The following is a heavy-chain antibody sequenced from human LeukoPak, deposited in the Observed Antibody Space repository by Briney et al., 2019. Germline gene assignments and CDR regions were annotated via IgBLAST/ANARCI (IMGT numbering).Heavy chain of an antibody. D-gene: IGHD2-2*01. CDR2: ISHTGST. V-gene: IGHV4-61*01. Sequence: KPSETLSLTCTVSGGSVFSGSHYWSWIRQPPGKGLEWIGYISHTGSTNYNPSLKSRVTMLIDTSKNQFSLKLSSVTAADTAMYYCARDEYQLLGRYYYYGLDVWGQGTTVTVSS. J-gene: IGHJ6*02. CDR3: ARDEYQLLGRYYYYGLDV. CDR1: GGSVFSGSHY.